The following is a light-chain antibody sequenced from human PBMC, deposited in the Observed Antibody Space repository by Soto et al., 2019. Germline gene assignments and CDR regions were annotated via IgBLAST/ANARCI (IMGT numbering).Light chain of an antibody. J-gene: IGLJ3*02. CDR2: SND. Sequence: QSVLTQSPSASGTPGQRVAISCSGANSNIGSNAVNWYHQRPGTAPKLLIHSNDQRPSGLPDRFSGSKSGASASLVISGLXSEDEADYYCASWDDSLNGWVFGGGTKVTVL. CDR1: NSNIGSNA. CDR3: ASWDDSLNGWV. V-gene: IGLV1-44*01.